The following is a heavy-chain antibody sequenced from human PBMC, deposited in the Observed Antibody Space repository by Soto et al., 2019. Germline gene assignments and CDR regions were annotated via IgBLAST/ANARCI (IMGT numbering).Heavy chain of an antibody. CDR2: ISSNGGGT. D-gene: IGHD6-13*01. J-gene: IGHJ4*02. V-gene: IGHV3-64*04. Sequence: GGSLRLSCAASGFTLSGYAMEWVRQAPGKGLEYVSGISSNGGGTYYANSVKGRFTISRDNSKNTLYLQMNSLRAEDTAVYYCAKVIERGIAAFGFDYWGQGTLVTVSS. CDR3: AKVIERGIAAFGFDY. CDR1: GFTLSGYA.